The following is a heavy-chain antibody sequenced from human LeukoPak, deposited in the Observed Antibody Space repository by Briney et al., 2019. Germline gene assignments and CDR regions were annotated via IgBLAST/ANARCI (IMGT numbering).Heavy chain of an antibody. Sequence: PSETLSLTCTVSGGSISSYYWSWIRQPPGKGLEWVGYIYYSGSTNYNPSLKSRVTISVDTSKNQFSLKLSSVTAADTAVYYCARQRGDYYDSSGYYYDAFDIWGQGTMVTVSS. CDR2: IYYSGST. CDR1: GGSISSYY. V-gene: IGHV4-59*08. D-gene: IGHD3-22*01. CDR3: ARQRGDYYDSSGYYYDAFDI. J-gene: IGHJ3*02.